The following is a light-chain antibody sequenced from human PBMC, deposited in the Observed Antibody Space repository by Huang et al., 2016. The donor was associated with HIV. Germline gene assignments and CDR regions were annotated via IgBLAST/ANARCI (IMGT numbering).Light chain of an antibody. CDR1: QGISSL. CDR2: TAS. J-gene: IGKJ4*01. V-gene: IGKV1-13*02. CDR3: QQVNSYPLT. Sequence: AIQLTQSPSSLSASVGDTVTITCRASQGISSLLAWYQQQPGKAPNLLIYTASILQSRVSPRFSGSGSGTDFTLTISSLQPEDFATYYCQQVNSYPLTFGGGTKVEIK.